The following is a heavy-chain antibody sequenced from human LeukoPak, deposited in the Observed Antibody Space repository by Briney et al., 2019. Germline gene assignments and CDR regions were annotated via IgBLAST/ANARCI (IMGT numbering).Heavy chain of an antibody. J-gene: IGHJ4*02. V-gene: IGHV3-33*01. D-gene: IGHD3-10*01. CDR3: ARAIFGSGSYPDF. CDR2: IWHDGSHK. CDR1: GFAFNTYA. Sequence: GGSLRLSCAASGFAFNTYAMHWVRQAPGQGLEWVALIWHDGSHKFYSNSVRGQFTISRDNSKNTVSLQMNNLRPEDTAVYYCARAIFGSGSYPDFWGQGTLVTVSS.